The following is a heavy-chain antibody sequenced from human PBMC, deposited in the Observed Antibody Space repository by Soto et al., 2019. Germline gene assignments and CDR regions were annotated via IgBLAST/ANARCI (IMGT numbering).Heavy chain of an antibody. CDR3: ARGPGGTGSFDI. V-gene: IGHV3-21*01. Sequence: TGGSLRLSCAASAFTFSPYQMNWVRQAPGKGLEWVSSITGSSTYIFYGDSVRGRFTVSRDNAKNSVFLQMNSLRAEDTAMYYCARGPGGTGSFDIWGPGTMVTV. CDR2: ITGSSTYI. D-gene: IGHD1-26*01. CDR1: AFTFSPYQ. J-gene: IGHJ3*02.